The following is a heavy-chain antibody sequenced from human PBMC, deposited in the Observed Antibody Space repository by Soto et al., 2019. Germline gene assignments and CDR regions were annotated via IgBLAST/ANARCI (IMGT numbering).Heavy chain of an antibody. V-gene: IGHV4-31*03. J-gene: IGHJ4*02. CDR3: AEDQNPCNATRGTHFYGS. CDR1: GGSISSGGYY. Sequence: PSETLSLTCTVSGGSISSGGYYWTWIRQHPGNGLEWIGYIYYSGSTYYNPSLKSRVTISLDPSKNQFSLTLSSVTAADTAVYYFAEDQNPCNATRGTHFYGSWGQGTLVTVPS. CDR2: IYYSGST. D-gene: IGHD5-12*01.